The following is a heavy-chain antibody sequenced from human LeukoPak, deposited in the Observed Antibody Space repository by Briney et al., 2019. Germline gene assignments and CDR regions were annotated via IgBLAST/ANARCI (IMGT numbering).Heavy chain of an antibody. V-gene: IGHV4-39*07. J-gene: IGHJ4*02. Sequence: PSETLSLTCTVSGGSISSSSYYWGWIRQPPGKGLEWIGSIYYSGSTYYNPSLKSRITISVDTSKNQFSLKLSSVTAADTAVYYCASMVRGVMRYWGQGTLVTVSS. CDR3: ASMVRGVMRY. CDR2: IYYSGST. CDR1: GGSISSSSYY. D-gene: IGHD3-10*01.